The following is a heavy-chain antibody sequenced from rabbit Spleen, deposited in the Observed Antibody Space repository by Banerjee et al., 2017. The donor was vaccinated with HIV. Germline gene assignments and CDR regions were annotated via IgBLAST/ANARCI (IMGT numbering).Heavy chain of an antibody. CDR3: ARDAGTSFSTYGMDL. V-gene: IGHV1S40*01. CDR1: GFSFNSGYD. D-gene: IGHD8-1*01. CDR2: AYADNTGDT. Sequence: QSLEESGGGLVKTGASLTLTCKASGFSFNSGYDMGWVRQAPGKGLEWVACAYADNTGDTYSATWAKGRFTISKTSSTTVTLQMTSLTAADTATYFCARDAGTSFSTYGMDLWGPGTLVTVS. J-gene: IGHJ6*01.